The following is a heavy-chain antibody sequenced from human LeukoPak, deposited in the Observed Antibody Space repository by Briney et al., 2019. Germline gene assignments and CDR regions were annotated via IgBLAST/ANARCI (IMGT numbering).Heavy chain of an antibody. D-gene: IGHD3-10*01. CDR1: GFTFSSYG. CDR2: IWYDGSNE. CDR3: AREGGFGSGSSFLEYFDY. V-gene: IGHV3-33*01. J-gene: IGHJ4*02. Sequence: PGRSLRLSCAASGFTFSSYGMHWVRQAPGKGLEWVAVIWYDGSNEYYADSVKGRFTISRDNSKNTLYLQMNSLRAEDTAVYYCAREGGFGSGSSFLEYFDYWGQGTLVTVSS.